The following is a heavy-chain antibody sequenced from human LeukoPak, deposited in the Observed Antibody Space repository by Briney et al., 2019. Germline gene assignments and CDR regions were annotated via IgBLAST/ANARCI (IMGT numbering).Heavy chain of an antibody. J-gene: IGHJ6*02. CDR3: AKDLYSSSSGMDV. CDR2: ISYDGSNK. Sequence: PGGSLRLSCAASGFTFSSYGMHWVRQAPGKGLEWVAVISYDGSNKYYADSVKGRFTISRDNSKNTLYLQMNSLRAEDTAVYYCAKDLYSSSSGMDVWGQGTTVTASS. D-gene: IGHD6-6*01. V-gene: IGHV3-30*18. CDR1: GFTFSSYG.